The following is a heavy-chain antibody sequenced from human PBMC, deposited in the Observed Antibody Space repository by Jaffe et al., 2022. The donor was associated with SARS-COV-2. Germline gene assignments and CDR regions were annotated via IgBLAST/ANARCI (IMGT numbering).Heavy chain of an antibody. V-gene: IGHV4-34*01. CDR1: GGSFSGYY. CDR2: INHSGST. D-gene: IGHD3-3*01. Sequence: QVQLQQWGAGLLKPSETLSLTCAVYGGSFSGYYWSWIRQPPGKGLEWIGEINHSGSTNYNPSLKSRVTISVDTSKNQFSLKLSSVTAADTAVYYCARSTPSLFWSGYSYYFDYWGQGTLVTVSS. J-gene: IGHJ4*02. CDR3: ARSTPSLFWSGYSYYFDY.